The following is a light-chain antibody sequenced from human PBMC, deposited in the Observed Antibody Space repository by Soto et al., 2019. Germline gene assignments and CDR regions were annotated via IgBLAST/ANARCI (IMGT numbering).Light chain of an antibody. Sequence: EVVLTQSPGTLSLSPGERATLSCRASQSVSTTYLSWYQQKPGQAPRLLIYATSYRATGIPDRFSGSGSGTDFTLTISRLEPEDFAVYYCQQYGSSLFTFGPGTKVNIK. CDR2: ATS. V-gene: IGKV3-20*01. CDR1: QSVSTTY. J-gene: IGKJ3*01. CDR3: QQYGSSLFT.